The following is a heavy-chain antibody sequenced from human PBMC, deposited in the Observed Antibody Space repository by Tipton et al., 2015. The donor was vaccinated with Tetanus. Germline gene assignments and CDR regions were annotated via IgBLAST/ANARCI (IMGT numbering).Heavy chain of an antibody. J-gene: IGHJ4*02. CDR3: ARAGGGSWGNFDY. CDR1: GGSISSYY. CDR2: IYYSGST. D-gene: IGHD6-13*01. Sequence: LRLSCTASGGSISSYYWSWIRQPPGKGLEWIGYIYYSGSTNYNPSLKSRVTISVDTSKNQFSLKLSSVTAADTAVYYCARAGGGSWGNFDYWGQGTLVTVSS. V-gene: IGHV4-59*01.